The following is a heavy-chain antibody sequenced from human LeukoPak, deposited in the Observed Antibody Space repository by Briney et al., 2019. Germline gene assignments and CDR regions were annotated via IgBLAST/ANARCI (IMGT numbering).Heavy chain of an antibody. CDR1: GYTFTGYY. Sequence: ASVKVSCKASGYTFTGYYMHWVRQAPGQGLEWMGWINPDSGGTNYAQKFQGRVTMTRDTSISTAYMELSRLRSDDTAVYYCARLEEEGARGGYYDFWSGSINWFDPWGQGTLVTVSS. D-gene: IGHD3-3*01. CDR2: INPDSGGT. J-gene: IGHJ5*02. CDR3: ARLEEEGARGGYYDFWSGSINWFDP. V-gene: IGHV1-2*02.